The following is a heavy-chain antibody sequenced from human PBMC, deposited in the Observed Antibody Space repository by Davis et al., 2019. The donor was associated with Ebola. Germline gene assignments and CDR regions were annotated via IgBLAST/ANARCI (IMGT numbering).Heavy chain of an antibody. CDR2: IIPIFGTA. CDR3: ARRGSSGYYMDDAFDI. V-gene: IGHV1-69*13. CDR1: GGTFSSYA. J-gene: IGHJ3*02. D-gene: IGHD3-22*01. Sequence: SVKVSCKASGGTFSSYAISWVRQAPGQGLEWMGGIIPIFGTANYAQKFQGRVTITADESTSTAYMELSSLRSEDTAVYYCARRGSSGYYMDDAFDIWGQGTMVTVSS.